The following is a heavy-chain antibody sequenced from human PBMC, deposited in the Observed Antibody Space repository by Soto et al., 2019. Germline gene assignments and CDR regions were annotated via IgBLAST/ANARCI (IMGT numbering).Heavy chain of an antibody. J-gene: IGHJ4*02. CDR1: GFIFSNYG. CDR3: ARDHNSQFPTP. Sequence: PGGSLRLSCATSGFIFSNYGMTWVRQAPGKGLEWVSTIGVSDDNTYYPDSVKGRFTISRDNSKNTLYLQLSSLRVEDTAVYYCARDHNSQFPTPGGQGTLVTVSS. D-gene: IGHD2-21*01. V-gene: IGHV3-23*01. CDR2: IGVSDDNT.